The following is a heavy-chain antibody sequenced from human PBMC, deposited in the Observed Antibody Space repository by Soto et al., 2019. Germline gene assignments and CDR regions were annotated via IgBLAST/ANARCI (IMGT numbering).Heavy chain of an antibody. J-gene: IGHJ4*02. V-gene: IGHV4-59*01. CDR1: GGTISSYY. CDR2: IYYSGST. D-gene: IGHD3-22*01. CDR3: ARATYYYDSSGYYGYYFDY. Sequence: SETLSLTSTASGGTISSYYWSWIRQPPGQGLEWIGYIYYSGSTNYNSPLKSRVTISVDTSKNQLSLKLSSVTAADTAVYYCARATYYYDSSGYYGYYFDYWGQGTLVTVSS.